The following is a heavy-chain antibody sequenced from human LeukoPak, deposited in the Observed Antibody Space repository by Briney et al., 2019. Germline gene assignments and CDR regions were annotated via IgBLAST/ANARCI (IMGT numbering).Heavy chain of an antibody. Sequence: TGGSLTLSCAASGFTFSSYSMNWARQAPGKGLEWVSYISSSSSTIFYADSVKGRFTISRDNAKNSLYLQMNSLRAEDTAVYYCARDLSLARFDQYSNYSFDYYYYMDVWGKGTTVTVSS. V-gene: IGHV3-48*01. D-gene: IGHD4-11*01. CDR2: ISSSSSTI. CDR1: GFTFSSYS. CDR3: ARDLSLARFDQYSNYSFDYYYYMDV. J-gene: IGHJ6*03.